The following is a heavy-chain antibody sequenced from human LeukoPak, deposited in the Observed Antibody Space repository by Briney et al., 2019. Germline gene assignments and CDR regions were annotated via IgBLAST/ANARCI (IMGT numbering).Heavy chain of an antibody. Sequence: ASVKVSCKASGYTFTSYGISWVRQAPGQGLEWMGWISAYNGNTNYAQKLQGRVTMTEDTSTDTAYMELSSLRSEDTAVYYCATAPLSTSYYYDSSSIDCWGQGTLVTVSS. V-gene: IGHV1-18*01. CDR1: GYTFTSYG. J-gene: IGHJ4*02. D-gene: IGHD3-22*01. CDR2: ISAYNGNT. CDR3: ATAPLSTSYYYDSSSIDC.